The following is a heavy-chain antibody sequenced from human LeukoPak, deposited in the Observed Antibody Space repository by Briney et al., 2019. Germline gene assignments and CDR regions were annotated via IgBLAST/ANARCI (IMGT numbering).Heavy chain of an antibody. D-gene: IGHD2-2*01. CDR3: ARRGCSSTSCSGDYYYYMDV. J-gene: IGHJ6*03. CDR2: INHSGST. Sequence: SETLSLTCAVYGGSFSGYYWSWIRQPRGKGLEWIGEINHSGSTNYNPSLKSRVTISVDTSKNQFSLKMSSVTAADTAVYYCARRGCSSTSCSGDYYYYMDVWGKGTTVTVSS. CDR1: GGSFSGYY. V-gene: IGHV4-34*01.